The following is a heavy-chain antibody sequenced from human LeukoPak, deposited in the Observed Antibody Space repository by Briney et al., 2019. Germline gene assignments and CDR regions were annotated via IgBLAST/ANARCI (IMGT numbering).Heavy chain of an antibody. V-gene: IGHV4-34*01. J-gene: IGHJ3*02. D-gene: IGHD3-22*01. Sequence: PSETLSLTCAVYGGSFSGYYWSWIRQPPGKGLEWIGEINHSGSTNYNPSLKSRVTISVDTSKNQFSLKLSSVTAADTAVYYCARHRGRYYYDSSGYSRAFDIWGQGTMVTVSS. CDR3: ARHRGRYYYDSSGYSRAFDI. CDR2: INHSGST. CDR1: GGSFSGYY.